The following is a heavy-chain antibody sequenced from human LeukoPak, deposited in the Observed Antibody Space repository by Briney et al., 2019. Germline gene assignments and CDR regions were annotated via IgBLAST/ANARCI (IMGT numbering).Heavy chain of an antibody. D-gene: IGHD4-17*01. CDR1: GYSFTSYW. V-gene: IGHV5-51*01. CDR3: ARHSTARHDHGDYGLDY. J-gene: IGHJ4*02. CDR2: IYPGDSDT. Sequence: GESLKISCKGSGYSFTSYWIGWVRQMPGKGLEWMGIIYPGDSDTRYSPSFQGQVTISADKSISTAYLQWSSLKASDTAMYYCARHSTARHDHGDYGLDYWGQGTLVTVSS.